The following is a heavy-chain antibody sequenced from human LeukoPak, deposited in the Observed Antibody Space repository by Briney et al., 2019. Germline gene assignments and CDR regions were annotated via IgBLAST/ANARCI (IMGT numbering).Heavy chain of an antibody. CDR3: ASPSGSYMTDAFDI. CDR2: IHYSGSI. D-gene: IGHD1-26*01. CDR1: GGSTSSYY. J-gene: IGHJ3*02. Sequence: PSETLPLTCTVSGGSTSSYYWNWIRQPPGKGLEWIGYIHYSGSINYNPSLKSRVTISVDTSKNQFFLKLTSVTAADTALYYCASPSGSYMTDAFDIWGQGTMVTVSS. V-gene: IGHV4-59*01.